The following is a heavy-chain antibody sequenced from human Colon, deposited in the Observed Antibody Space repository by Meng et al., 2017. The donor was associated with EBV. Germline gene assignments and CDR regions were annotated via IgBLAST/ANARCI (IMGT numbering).Heavy chain of an antibody. Sequence: HLPDLCQRLLKPSQTTSLTCAVAGGSVSMGVYYWTWIRQHPGKGLEWFGHIYYSGSTFYNPSLKRRVIISIDTSKNQFSLNLRSVTAADTAVYYCARVSSGWDYFDYWGQGTLVTASS. D-gene: IGHD6-19*01. CDR1: GGSVSMGVYY. CDR2: IYYSGST. V-gene: IGHV4-31*11. J-gene: IGHJ4*02. CDR3: ARVSSGWDYFDY.